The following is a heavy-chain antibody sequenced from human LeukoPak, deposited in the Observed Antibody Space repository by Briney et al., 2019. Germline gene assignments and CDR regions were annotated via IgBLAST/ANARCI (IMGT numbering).Heavy chain of an antibody. D-gene: IGHD3-9*01. CDR1: GYTFTGYY. Sequence: GASVKVSCKASGYTFTGYYMHWVRQSPGQGLEWMGWINPNSGGTNYAQKFQGRVAMTRDTSISTAYMELSRLRSDDTAVYYCARGSNDILTGSITQRGAFDIRGQGTMVTVSS. CDR2: INPNSGGT. J-gene: IGHJ3*02. CDR3: ARGSNDILTGSITQRGAFDI. V-gene: IGHV1-2*02.